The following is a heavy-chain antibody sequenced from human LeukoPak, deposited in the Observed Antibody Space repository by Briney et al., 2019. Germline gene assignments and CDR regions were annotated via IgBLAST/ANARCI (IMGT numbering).Heavy chain of an antibody. J-gene: IGHJ4*02. V-gene: IGHV4-30-2*01. CDR2: IYHSGST. CDR3: ARDKGTTVTQYYFDY. D-gene: IGHD4-17*01. Sequence: SQTLSLTCTVSGGSISSGGYYWSWIRQPPGKGLEWIGYIYHSGSTYYNPSLKSRVTISVDRSKNQFSLKLSSVTAADTAVYYCARDKGTTVTQYYFDYWGQGTLVTVSS. CDR1: GGSISSGGYY.